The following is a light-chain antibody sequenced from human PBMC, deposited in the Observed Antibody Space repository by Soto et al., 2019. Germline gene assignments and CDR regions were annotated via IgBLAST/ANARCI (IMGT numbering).Light chain of an antibody. V-gene: IGKV2-30*01. Sequence: DVVMTQSPLSLPVTIGQSASISCRSSQSVVYRDGIAYLSWFQQRPGQSPRRLIYKTSKRDSRVLDRFSSSGCCTDLTRTSSRVVAEDVVVYYYMQDTHWPSTFGRGTKVEFK. J-gene: IGKJ1*01. CDR3: MQDTHWPST. CDR1: QSVVYRDGIAY. CDR2: KTS.